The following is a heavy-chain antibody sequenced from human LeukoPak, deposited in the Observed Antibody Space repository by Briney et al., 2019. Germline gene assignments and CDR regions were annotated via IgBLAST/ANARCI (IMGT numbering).Heavy chain of an antibody. CDR1: GGSISSYY. D-gene: IGHD2-2*01. CDR3: ARGRNTWYCSSTSCPDAFDI. J-gene: IGHJ3*02. CDR2: INHSGST. V-gene: IGHV4-34*01. Sequence: SETLSLTCTVSGGSISSYYWSWIRQPPGKGLEWIGEINHSGSTNYNPSLKSRVTISVDTSKNQFSLKLSSVTAADTAVYYCARGRNTWYCSSTSCPDAFDIWGQGTMVTVSS.